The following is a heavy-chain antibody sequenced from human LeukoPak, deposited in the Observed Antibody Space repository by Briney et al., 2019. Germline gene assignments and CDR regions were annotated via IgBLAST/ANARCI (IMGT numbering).Heavy chain of an antibody. D-gene: IGHD6-13*01. CDR2: IWSDGSVK. CDR3: ASAAGAFDN. CDR1: GLTFSAYG. J-gene: IGHJ3*02. V-gene: IGHV3-33*01. Sequence: PGGTLRLSCVAPGLTFSAYGMHWVRHAPGKGLEWVADIWSDGSVKYYAESVRGRFTISRDNSKNTVYLEMNPLIIEDTALYYCASAAGAFDNWGQGTMITVSS.